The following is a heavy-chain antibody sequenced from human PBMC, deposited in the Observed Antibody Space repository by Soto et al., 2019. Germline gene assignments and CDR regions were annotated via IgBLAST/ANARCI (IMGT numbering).Heavy chain of an antibody. J-gene: IGHJ5*02. CDR1: GGSISSYY. Sequence: PSETLSLTCTVSGGSISSYYWSWIRQPPGKGLEWIGYIYYGGSTNYNPSLKSRVTISVDTSKNQFSLKLSSVTAADTAVYYCARELFGRSVWFDPWGQGTLVTVSS. CDR3: ARELFGRSVWFDP. D-gene: IGHD3-10*01. CDR2: IYYGGST. V-gene: IGHV4-59*01.